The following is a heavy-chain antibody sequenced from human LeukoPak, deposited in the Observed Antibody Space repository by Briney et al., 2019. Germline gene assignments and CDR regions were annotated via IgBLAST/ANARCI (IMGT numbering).Heavy chain of an antibody. V-gene: IGHV4-34*01. Sequence: SETLSLTCAVYGGSFSGYYWSWIRQPPGKGLEWIGEINHSGSTNYNPSLKSRVTISVDTSKNQFSLKLSSVTAADTAVYYCARVLTGTTWFDYWGQGTLVTVS. CDR2: INHSGST. CDR1: GGSFSGYY. D-gene: IGHD1-20*01. J-gene: IGHJ4*02. CDR3: ARVLTGTTWFDY.